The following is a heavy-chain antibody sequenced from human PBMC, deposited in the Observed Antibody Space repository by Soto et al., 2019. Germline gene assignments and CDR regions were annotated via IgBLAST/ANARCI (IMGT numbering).Heavy chain of an antibody. CDR3: ARVQYQLLYYFDY. CDR1: GFTFSYYY. Sequence: GGSLRLSCAASGFTFSYYYMSWIRQAPGKGLEWVSYISSSSSYTNYADSVKGRFTISRDNAKNSLYLQMNSLRAEDTAVYYCARVQYQLLYYFDYWGQGTLVTVSS. J-gene: IGHJ4*02. CDR2: ISSSSSYT. V-gene: IGHV3-11*06. D-gene: IGHD2-2*01.